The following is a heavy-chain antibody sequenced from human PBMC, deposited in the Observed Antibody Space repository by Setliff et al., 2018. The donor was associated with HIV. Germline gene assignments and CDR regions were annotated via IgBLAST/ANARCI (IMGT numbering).Heavy chain of an antibody. CDR2: ISSSSSYI. D-gene: IGHD6-6*01. CDR1: GFTFSSYS. Sequence: GGSLRLSCAASGFTFSSYSMNWVRQAPGKGLEWVSSISSSSSYIYYADSVKGRFTISRDNAKNSLYLQMNSLRAEDTAVYYCARGIAARPSNLYFDLWGRGTLVTVSS. CDR3: ARGIAARPSNLYFDL. V-gene: IGHV3-21*01. J-gene: IGHJ2*01.